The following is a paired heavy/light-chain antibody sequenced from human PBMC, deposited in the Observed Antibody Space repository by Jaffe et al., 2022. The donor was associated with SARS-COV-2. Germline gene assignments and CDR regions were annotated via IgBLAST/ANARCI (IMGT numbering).Light chain of an antibody. J-gene: IGKJ4*01. Sequence: DIQMTQSPSSLSASVGDRATITCRASQDIRNDLGWYQQKPGKAPKRLIYAASTLQSGVPSRFSGSGSGTEFTLTINSLQPEDFATYFCLQHNSYPLTFGGGTKVEIK. CDR2: AAS. CDR1: QDIRND. V-gene: IGKV1-17*01. CDR3: LQHNSYPLT.
Heavy chain of an antibody. CDR2: INPHNGGT. D-gene: IGHD3-16*01. CDR1: GYTFTDYY. CDR3: ARGLHGDGFDI. J-gene: IGHJ3*02. V-gene: IGHV1-2*04. Sequence: QVQLLLSVAEVKKPGASVKVSCKASGYTFTDYYIHWVRQAPGHGLEWMGWINPHNGGTVYAQKFQAWVTMTRDTSISTAYMELSRLTSDDTAVYYCARGLHGDGFDIWGQGTMFTVSS.